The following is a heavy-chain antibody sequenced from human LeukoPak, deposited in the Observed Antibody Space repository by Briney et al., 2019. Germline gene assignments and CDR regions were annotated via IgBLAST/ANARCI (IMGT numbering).Heavy chain of an antibody. CDR2: INGRGGST. Sequence: PGGSLRLSCAASGFSFSSYAMSWVRQAPGKGLEWVSGINGRGGSTVYADSVKGRFTISRDNSRHTLSLQMNGLRADDTAVYYCAKGSAAARPYYFDSWGQGTLVAVSS. D-gene: IGHD6-6*01. CDR3: AKGSAAARPYYFDS. J-gene: IGHJ4*02. CDR1: GFSFSSYA. V-gene: IGHV3-23*01.